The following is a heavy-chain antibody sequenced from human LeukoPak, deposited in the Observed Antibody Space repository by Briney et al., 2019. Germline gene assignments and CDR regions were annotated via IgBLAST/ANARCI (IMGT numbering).Heavy chain of an antibody. CDR1: GYTFTTYD. CDR3: ARDSGRPDAFDI. D-gene: IGHD1-26*01. V-gene: IGHV1-18*01. Sequence: GASVKVSCKASGYTFTTYDISWVRQAPGQGLEWMGWISAYNGNTNYAQRFQGRVTMTTDTSTSTAYMELRSLRSDDTAVYYCARDSGRPDAFDIWGQGTMVTVSS. CDR2: ISAYNGNT. J-gene: IGHJ3*02.